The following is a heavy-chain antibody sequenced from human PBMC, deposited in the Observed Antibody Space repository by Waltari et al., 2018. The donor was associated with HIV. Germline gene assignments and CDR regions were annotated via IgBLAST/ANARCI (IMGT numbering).Heavy chain of an antibody. CDR1: GGSFSGYY. Sequence: QVQLQQWGAGLLKPSETLSLTCAVYGGSFSGYYWSWIRPPPGKGLEWIGEINHSGSTNYNPALKSRVTISVDTAKNQFYLKLSSVTAADTAVYYCARGQDSSGYYPYDAFDIWGQGTMVTVSS. CDR3: ARGQDSSGYYPYDAFDI. V-gene: IGHV4-34*01. D-gene: IGHD3-22*01. CDR2: INHSGST. J-gene: IGHJ3*02.